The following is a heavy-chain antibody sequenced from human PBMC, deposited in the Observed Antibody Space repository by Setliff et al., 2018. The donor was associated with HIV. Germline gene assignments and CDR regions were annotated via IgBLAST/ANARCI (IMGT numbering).Heavy chain of an antibody. Sequence: KSSETLSLTCSVSNDFITGSYYWAWIRQPPGKGLEWIGSIYYSGSAYYSPSLKSRVTISVDTSNNQFSLTLPSVTAADTAVYYCARHVPDYDILTGYFTKHFDYWGRGTLVTVSS. D-gene: IGHD3-9*01. CDR2: IYYSGSA. V-gene: IGHV4-39*01. J-gene: IGHJ4*02. CDR1: NDFITGSYY. CDR3: ARHVPDYDILTGYFTKHFDY.